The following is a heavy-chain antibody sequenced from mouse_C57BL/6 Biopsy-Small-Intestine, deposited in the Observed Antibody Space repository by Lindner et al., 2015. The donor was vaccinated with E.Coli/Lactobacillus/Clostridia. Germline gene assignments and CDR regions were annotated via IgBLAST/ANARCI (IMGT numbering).Heavy chain of an antibody. CDR1: VYTYSIYG. CDR3: ASNPYGDYRLGDY. J-gene: IGHJ4*01. V-gene: IGHV1-20*01. CDR2: ISGYNGKT. D-gene: IGHD2-13*01. Sequence: SVKVSCKTSVYTYSIYGITWVRQAPGQGLEWMGRISGYNGKTNYAQKFQGRVTMTTDTSASTVYMELRSLRSDDTAVYYCASNPYGDYRLGDYWGQGTLVTVSS.